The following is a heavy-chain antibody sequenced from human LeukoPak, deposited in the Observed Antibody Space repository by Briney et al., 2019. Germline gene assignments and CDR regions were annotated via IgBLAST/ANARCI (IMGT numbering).Heavy chain of an antibody. V-gene: IGHV4-31*03. J-gene: IGHJ4*02. CDR2: IYYSGST. D-gene: IGHD3-22*01. CDR3: ARAQGSGYYYGKDPSLFDY. CDR1: GGSISSGGYY. Sequence: SQTLSLTCTVSGGSISSGGYYWGWIRQHPGKGLEWIGYIYYSGSTYYNPSLKSRVTISVDTSKNQFSLKLSSVTAADTAVYYCARAQGSGYYYGKDPSLFDYWGQGTLVTVSS.